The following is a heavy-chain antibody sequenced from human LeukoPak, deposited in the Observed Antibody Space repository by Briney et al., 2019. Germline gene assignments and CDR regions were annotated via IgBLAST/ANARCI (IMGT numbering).Heavy chain of an antibody. CDR3: ARWLVGALKPGAFDV. CDR2: ISSNSYNV. CDR1: GFSFSAYI. J-gene: IGHJ3*01. Sequence: GGSLRLSCAGSGFSFSAYIMNWVRQAPGKGLEWVSSISSNSYNVYYADSVRGRFIISRDNARSSLFLQMNSLRVEDTAVYYCARWLVGALKPGAFDVWSQGTAVTVSS. V-gene: IGHV3-21*06. D-gene: IGHD1-26*01.